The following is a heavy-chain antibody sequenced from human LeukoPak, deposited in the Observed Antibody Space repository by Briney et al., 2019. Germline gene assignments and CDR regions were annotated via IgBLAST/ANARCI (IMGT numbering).Heavy chain of an antibody. D-gene: IGHD3-10*01. CDR3: ARQRYYYGSGSYYDNYYYMDV. J-gene: IGHJ6*03. V-gene: IGHV4-59*08. CDR2: IYYSGST. CDR1: GGSISSYY. Sequence: SETLSLTCTVSGGSISSYYWSWIRQPPGKGLEWIGYIYYSGSTNYNPSLKSRVTISVDTSKNQFSLKLSSVTAADTAVYYCARQRYYYGSGSYYDNYYYMDVWGKGTTVTISS.